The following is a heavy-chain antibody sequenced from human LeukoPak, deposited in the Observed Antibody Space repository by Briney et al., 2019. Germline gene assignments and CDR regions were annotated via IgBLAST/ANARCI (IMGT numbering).Heavy chain of an antibody. J-gene: IGHJ4*02. D-gene: IGHD2-2*01. V-gene: IGHV3-33*01. CDR1: GFTFSSYG. CDR3: ARDFYCSRTSCYAPSFDY. CDR2: IGYDGTNE. Sequence: GRSLRLSCAASGFTFSSYGMHWVRQAPGKGLEWVALIGYDGTNEYYADSVKGRFTISRDNSKNTLYLQMKSLRAENTAVYYCARDFYCSRTSCYAPSFDYWGQGTLVTVSS.